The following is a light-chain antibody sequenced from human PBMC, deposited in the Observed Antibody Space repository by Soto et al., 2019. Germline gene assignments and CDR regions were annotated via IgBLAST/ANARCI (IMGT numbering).Light chain of an antibody. J-gene: IGKJ5*01. Sequence: IVMTQSPGTLSVFPGGSATLSCRASQTIDSNLAWYQQKPGQAPRLLVYGASTRATGIPVRFSGSGSGTEFTLTISSLPSDGFSVYYRPNYYKGSPITLGPGTRLEIQ. CDR1: QTIDSN. CDR2: GAS. CDR3: PNYYKGSPIT. V-gene: IGKV3-15*01.